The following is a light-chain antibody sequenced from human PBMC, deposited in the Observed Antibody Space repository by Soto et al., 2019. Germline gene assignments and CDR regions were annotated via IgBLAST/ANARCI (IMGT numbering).Light chain of an antibody. CDR1: SSNIGNNA. V-gene: IGLV1-36*01. CDR3: AAWEDSLNGQV. Sequence: QSVLTQPPSVSAAPRQRVTISCSGSSSNIGNNAVNWYQQLPGKAPKLLIYYDDLLPSGVSDRFSGSKSGTSASLAISGLQSEDEADYYCAAWEDSLNGQVFGGGTKVTVL. J-gene: IGLJ2*01. CDR2: YDD.